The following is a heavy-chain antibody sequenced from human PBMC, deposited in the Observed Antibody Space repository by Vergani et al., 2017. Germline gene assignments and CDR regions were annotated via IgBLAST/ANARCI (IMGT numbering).Heavy chain of an antibody. Sequence: QVQLVQSGAEVKKPGSSVKVSCKASGGTFSSYAISWVRQAPGQGLEWMGRIIPIFGTANYAQKFQGRVTITADESTSTAYMELSSLRSEDTALYYCARRKGYCSSTSCYTDDYWGQGTLVTVSS. CDR1: GGTFSSYA. D-gene: IGHD2-2*02. CDR2: IIPIFGTA. V-gene: IGHV1-69*18. J-gene: IGHJ4*02. CDR3: ARRKGYCSSTSCYTDDY.